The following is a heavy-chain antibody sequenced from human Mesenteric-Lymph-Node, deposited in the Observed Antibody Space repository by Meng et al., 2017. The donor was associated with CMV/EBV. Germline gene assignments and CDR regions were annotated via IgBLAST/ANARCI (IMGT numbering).Heavy chain of an antibody. V-gene: IGHV4-39*06. Sequence: RPRRQGRGPRLVKPSGTLSPKSTVSGGSISSSWHYWGWIRQPPGKGLEWIGSIFYSGSAHYNPALESRVTISIDKSKNEFFLDLGSVTAADTAMYFCARDTLTYSYGPGWIDPWGQGTLVTVSS. CDR3: ARDTLTYSYGPGWIDP. D-gene: IGHD3-10*01. CDR1: GGSISSSWHY. J-gene: IGHJ5*02. CDR2: IFYSGSA.